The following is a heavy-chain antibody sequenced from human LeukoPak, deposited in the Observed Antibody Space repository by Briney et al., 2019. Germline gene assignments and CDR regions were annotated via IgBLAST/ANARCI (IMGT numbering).Heavy chain of an antibody. Sequence: GGSLRLSCAASGFTFSSYSMNWVRQAPGKGLEWVSSISSSSSYIYYADSVKGRFTISRDNAKNSLYLQMNSLRAEDTAVYYCARAGRWLEFRAFDIWGQGTMVTVSS. CDR3: ARAGRWLEFRAFDI. V-gene: IGHV3-21*01. CDR1: GFTFSSYS. J-gene: IGHJ3*02. D-gene: IGHD6-19*01. CDR2: ISSSSSYI.